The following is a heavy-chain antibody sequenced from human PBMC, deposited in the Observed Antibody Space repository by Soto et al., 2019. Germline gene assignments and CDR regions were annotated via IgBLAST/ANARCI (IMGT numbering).Heavy chain of an antibody. CDR2: IYYSGST. CDR3: ARHVYSSGWYPSHFDP. D-gene: IGHD6-19*01. Sequence: PSETLSLTCTVSGGSISSSSYYWGWIRQPPGKGLEWIGSIYYSGSTYYNPSLKSRVTISVDTSKNQFSLKLSSVTAADTAVYYCARHVYSSGWYPSHFDPWGQGALVTVSS. J-gene: IGHJ5*02. CDR1: GGSISSSSYY. V-gene: IGHV4-39*01.